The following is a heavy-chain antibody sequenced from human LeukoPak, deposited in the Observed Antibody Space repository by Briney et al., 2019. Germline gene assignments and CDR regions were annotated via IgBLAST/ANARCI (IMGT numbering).Heavy chain of an antibody. D-gene: IGHD6-13*01. CDR3: ARDVLAAPGTFDY. CDR1: GDSISSGSFY. CDR2: IYPSGSA. V-gene: IGHV4-61*02. Sequence: PSQTLSLTCSVSGDSISSGSFYWSWIRQPAGRGLEWIGRIYPSGSANYNPSLKSRVTISLDTSKNQFSLKLSSVTAADTAVYYCARDVLAAPGTFDYWGQGALVTVSS. J-gene: IGHJ4*02.